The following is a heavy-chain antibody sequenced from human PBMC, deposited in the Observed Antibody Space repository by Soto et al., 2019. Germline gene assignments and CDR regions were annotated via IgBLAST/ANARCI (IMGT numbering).Heavy chain of an antibody. J-gene: IGHJ4*02. Sequence: QVQLQESGPGLVKPSQTLSLTCTVSGGSISSGGYYWSWIRQHPGKGLEWIGYIYYSGSTYYNPSLKSRVTLSVDTSKNQFSLKLSSVTAADTAVYYCASSRGLQYYYDSSGNPALFDYWGQGTLVTVSS. D-gene: IGHD3-22*01. CDR2: IYYSGST. CDR3: ASSRGLQYYYDSSGNPALFDY. CDR1: GGSISSGGYY. V-gene: IGHV4-31*03.